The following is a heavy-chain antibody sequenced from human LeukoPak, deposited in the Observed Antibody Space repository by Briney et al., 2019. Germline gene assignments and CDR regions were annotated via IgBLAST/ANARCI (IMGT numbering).Heavy chain of an antibody. V-gene: IGHV1-2*02. Sequence: ASVKVSCKAAGYTFTGYYMHWVRQAPGQGLEWIGWINPSSGGANDAQKFQGRGTMTRDTSISTAYMELSRLRSDDTAVYYCARDVGEYCSSVSCYASDYWGQGTLVTVSS. CDR3: ARDVGEYCSSVSCYASDY. CDR2: INPSSGGA. D-gene: IGHD2-2*01. J-gene: IGHJ4*02. CDR1: GYTFTGYY.